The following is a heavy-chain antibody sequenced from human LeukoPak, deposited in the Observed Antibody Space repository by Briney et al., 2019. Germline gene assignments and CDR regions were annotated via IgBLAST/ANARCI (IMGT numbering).Heavy chain of an antibody. V-gene: IGHV3-11*01. CDR2: ISSSGSTI. J-gene: IGHJ4*02. CDR1: GFTFSDYY. D-gene: IGHD6-13*01. CDR3: AKRPGIAAADQVDY. Sequence: GGSLRLSCAASGFTFSDYYMSWIRQAPGKGLEWVSYISSSGSTIYYADSVKGRFTISRDNAKNSLYLQMNSLRAEDTGVYYCAKRPGIAAADQVDYWGQGTLVTVSS.